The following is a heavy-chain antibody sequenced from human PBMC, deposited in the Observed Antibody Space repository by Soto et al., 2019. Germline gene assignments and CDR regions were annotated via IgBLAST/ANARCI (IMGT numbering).Heavy chain of an antibody. V-gene: IGHV4-39*07. Sequence: SETLSLTCTVSGGSISSSSYYWGWIRQPPGKGLEWIGSIYYSGSTYYNPSLKSRVTISVDTTKNQFSLKLSSVTAADTAVYYCARDDIVVPHTGDAFDIWGQGTMVTVSS. D-gene: IGHD2-2*01. CDR2: IYYSGST. CDR3: ARDDIVVPHTGDAFDI. J-gene: IGHJ3*02. CDR1: GGSISSSSYY.